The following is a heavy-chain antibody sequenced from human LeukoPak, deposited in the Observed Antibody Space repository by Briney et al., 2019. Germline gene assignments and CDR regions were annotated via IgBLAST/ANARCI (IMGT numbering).Heavy chain of an antibody. D-gene: IGHD4-17*01. J-gene: IGHJ6*02. CDR2: IYSGGST. CDR1: GFTVSSNY. CDR3: ARTPMTTVTNYGMDV. Sequence: PGGSLRLSCAASGFTVSSNYMSWVRQAPGKGLEWVSVIYSGGSTYYADSVKGRFTISRDNSKNTLYLQINSLRAEDTAVYYCARTPMTTVTNYGMDVWGQGTTVTVSS. V-gene: IGHV3-53*01.